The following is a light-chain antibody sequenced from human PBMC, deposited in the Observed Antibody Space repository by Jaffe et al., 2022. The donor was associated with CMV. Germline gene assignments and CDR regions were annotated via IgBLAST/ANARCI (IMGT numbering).Light chain of an antibody. V-gene: IGKV1-39*01. J-gene: IGKJ1*01. Sequence: DIQMTQSPSSLSASVGDRVTITCRASRSISDYLNWYQQKPGKAPKLLVFGASRLQSGVPSRFGGSGSGTDFTLTINSLLPEDFATYYCQQGYDTPWTFGQGTKVEVK. CDR2: GAS. CDR1: RSISDY. CDR3: QQGYDTPWT.